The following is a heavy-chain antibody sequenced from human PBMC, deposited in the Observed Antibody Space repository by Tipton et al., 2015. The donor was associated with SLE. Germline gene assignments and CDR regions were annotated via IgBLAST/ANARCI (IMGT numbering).Heavy chain of an antibody. CDR3: ARHAPPHFYGSGSRGGYYYTIDV. D-gene: IGHD3-10*01. CDR2: IYTSGST. Sequence: TLSLTCTVSGGSISSYYWSWIRQPPGKGLEWIAYIYTSGSTNYNPSLKSRVTISVDTSKNQFSLKLSSVTAADTAVYYCARHAPPHFYGSGSRGGYYYTIDVWGQGTTVTVSS. V-gene: IGHV4-4*09. CDR1: GGSISSYY. J-gene: IGHJ6*02.